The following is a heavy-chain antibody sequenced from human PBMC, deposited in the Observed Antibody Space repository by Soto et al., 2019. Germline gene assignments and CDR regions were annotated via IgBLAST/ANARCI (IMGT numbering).Heavy chain of an antibody. V-gene: IGHV4-59*01. Sequence: SETLSLTCTVSGGSISSYYWSWIRQPPGKGLEWIGYIYYSGSTNYNPSLKSRVTISVDTSKNQFSLKLSSVTAADTAVYYCAREYSRYYDFWSGYYTGVGYFDYWGQGTLVTVSS. CDR1: GGSISSYY. J-gene: IGHJ4*02. CDR3: AREYSRYYDFWSGYYTGVGYFDY. D-gene: IGHD3-3*01. CDR2: IYYSGST.